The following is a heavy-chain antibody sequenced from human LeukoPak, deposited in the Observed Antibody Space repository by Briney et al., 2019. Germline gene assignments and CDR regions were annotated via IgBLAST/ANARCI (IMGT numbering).Heavy chain of an antibody. Sequence: SGGSLRLSCAASGFTFTNYALHWVRQAPGRGLEWVAVISYDRTNSYYADSVKGRFTISRDNAKNSLYLQVNSLRVEDTAVYYCARGVLDSGQLLSGMDVWGQGTTVTVPS. V-gene: IGHV3-30-3*01. D-gene: IGHD2-2*01. CDR3: ARGVLDSGQLLSGMDV. J-gene: IGHJ6*02. CDR2: ISYDRTNS. CDR1: GFTFTNYA.